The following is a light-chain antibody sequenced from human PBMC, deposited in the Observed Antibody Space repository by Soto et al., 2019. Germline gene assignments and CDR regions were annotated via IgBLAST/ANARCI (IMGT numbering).Light chain of an antibody. Sequence: SVLTQPASESGCPGQTINISCTGTSSDVGRYNTVSWYQHHPGKAPKLLIYEVTHRPAGISDRFSASKSGNTASLTISGLQADDFSDYYCNPDRVTHPYVFSSGPKVIV. V-gene: IGLV2-14*01. CDR1: SSDVGRYNT. J-gene: IGLJ1*01. CDR2: EVT. CDR3: NPDRVTHPYV.